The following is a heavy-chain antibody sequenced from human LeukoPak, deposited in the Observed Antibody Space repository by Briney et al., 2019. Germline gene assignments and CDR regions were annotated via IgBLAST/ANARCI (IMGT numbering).Heavy chain of an antibody. CDR1: GFTFSTHW. CDR2: IKQDGSEK. J-gene: IGHJ4*02. D-gene: IGHD1-26*01. CDR3: ASALGAHYFDS. V-gene: IGHV3-7*05. Sequence: GGSLRLSCAASGFTFSTHWMIWVRQAPGKGLEWVANIKQDGSEKYYMDSVKGRFIISRDNAKNSLYLQMNSLRAEDTAVYYCASALGAHYFDSWGQGTLVTVSS.